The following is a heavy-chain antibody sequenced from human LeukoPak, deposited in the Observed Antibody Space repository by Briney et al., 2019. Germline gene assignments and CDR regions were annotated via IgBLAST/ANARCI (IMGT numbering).Heavy chain of an antibody. CDR2: IWYDGSIK. V-gene: IGHV3-33*01. D-gene: IGHD3-3*01. J-gene: IGHJ4*02. Sequence: PGGSLRLSCAASGFIFSSYGMNWVRQAPGKGLEWVAVIWYDGSIKYYADSVKGRFTISRDNSKNTLYLQMNSLRAEDTAVYYCARGAHYDFWSDYYPFDYWGQGSLVTVSS. CDR3: ARGAHYDFWSDYYPFDY. CDR1: GFIFSSYG.